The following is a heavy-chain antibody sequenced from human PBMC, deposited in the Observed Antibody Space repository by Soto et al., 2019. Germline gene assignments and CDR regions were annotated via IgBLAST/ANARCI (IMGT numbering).Heavy chain of an antibody. CDR3: ARGGYSGYI. Sequence: GESLKISCKASGYKFISHWIGWVRQTPGKGLEWVGIMYPGDSDTRYSPSFEGQVTISADKAISTVYLQWSSLKASDTAMYYCARGGYSGYIWGQGTLVTVSS. V-gene: IGHV5-51*01. CDR2: MYPGDSDT. CDR1: GYKFISHW. J-gene: IGHJ4*02. D-gene: IGHD5-12*01.